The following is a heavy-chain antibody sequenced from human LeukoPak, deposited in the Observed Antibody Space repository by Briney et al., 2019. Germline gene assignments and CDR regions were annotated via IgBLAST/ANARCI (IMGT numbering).Heavy chain of an antibody. CDR2: IYYSGST. Sequence: GSLRLSCAASGFTFSSYSMNWVRQPPGKGLEWIGSIYYSGSTYYNPSLKSRVTISVDTSKNQFSLKLSSVTAADTAVYYCARGHYDSSGYYYLTGWLYYYYYMDVWGKGTTVTISS. CDR3: ARGHYDSSGYYYLTGWLYYYYYMDV. D-gene: IGHD3-22*01. CDR1: GFTFSSYS. V-gene: IGHV4-39*07. J-gene: IGHJ6*03.